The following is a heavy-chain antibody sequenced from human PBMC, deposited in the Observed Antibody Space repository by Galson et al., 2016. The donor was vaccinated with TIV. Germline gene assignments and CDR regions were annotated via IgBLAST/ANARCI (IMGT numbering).Heavy chain of an antibody. CDR2: IDPEDSYI. D-gene: IGHD3/OR15-3a*01. CDR1: GYNFTDYW. J-gene: IGHJ4*02. V-gene: IGHV5-10-1*01. CDR3: VRPGLGIKADY. Sequence: QSGAEVKMPGESLTISCKGSGYNFTDYWIAWVRQMPGKGLEWMGRIDPEDSYINYTPSFQGHVTIPADKSITTAYLRWGSLKASDTAISYCVRPGLGIKADYWGQGTLVTVSS.